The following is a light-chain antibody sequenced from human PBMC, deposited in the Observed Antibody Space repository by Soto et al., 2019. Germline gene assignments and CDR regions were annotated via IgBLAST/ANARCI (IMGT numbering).Light chain of an antibody. V-gene: IGKV3D-20*01. CDR1: QSVSNNY. J-gene: IGKJ1*01. Sequence: IELTQSPATLSLSRGERATLCCRASQSVSNNYLAWFQQKPGLAPRLLIYDASTIATGIPYRFSGSGSGTDFTLTISRLEPDDFAVYYCQHYGSSPRTFGQGTKVDIK. CDR2: DAS. CDR3: QHYGSSPRT.